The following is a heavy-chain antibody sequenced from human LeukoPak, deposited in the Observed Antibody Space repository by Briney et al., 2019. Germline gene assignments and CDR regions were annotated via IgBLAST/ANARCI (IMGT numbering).Heavy chain of an antibody. CDR3: ARDRWELLSDY. V-gene: IGHV1-3*01. CDR1: GYTFTSNS. CDR2: INGGTGNT. Sequence: ASVKVSCKAFGYTFTSNSMHWVRQAPGQRLEWMGWINGGTGNTKYSQKFQGRVTITRDTSAGTAYMELSSLRSEDTAVYYCARDRWELLSDYWGQGTLVTVSS. J-gene: IGHJ4*02. D-gene: IGHD1-26*01.